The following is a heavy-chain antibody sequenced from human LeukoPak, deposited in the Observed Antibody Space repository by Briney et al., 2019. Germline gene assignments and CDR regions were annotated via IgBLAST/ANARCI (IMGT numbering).Heavy chain of an antibody. CDR1: GFTFSNYW. CDR3: AEGGSKAPDY. V-gene: IGHV3-74*01. J-gene: IGHJ4*02. CDR2: IHSDGSST. D-gene: IGHD4-11*01. Sequence: GGSLRLSCAASGFTFSNYWMHWVRQARGKGLVWVSRIHSDGSSTTYADSVKGRFTISRDNAKNTLYLQINSLTAEDTAVYDCAEGGSKAPDYWGQGTLVTVSS.